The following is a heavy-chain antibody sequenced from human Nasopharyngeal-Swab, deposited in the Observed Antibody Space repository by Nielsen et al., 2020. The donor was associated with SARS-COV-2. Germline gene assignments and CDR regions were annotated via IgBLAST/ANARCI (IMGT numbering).Heavy chain of an antibody. V-gene: IGHV3-48*04. CDR2: ISSSSSTI. D-gene: IGHD6-19*01. CDR1: GFTFSSYS. CDR3: ARDLAVAGTSFDY. Sequence: GESLKISCAASGFTFSSYSMNWVRQAPGEGLEWVSYISSSSSTIYYADSVKGRFTISRDNAKNSLYLQMNSLRAEDTAVYYCARDLAVAGTSFDYWGQGTLVTVSS. J-gene: IGHJ4*02.